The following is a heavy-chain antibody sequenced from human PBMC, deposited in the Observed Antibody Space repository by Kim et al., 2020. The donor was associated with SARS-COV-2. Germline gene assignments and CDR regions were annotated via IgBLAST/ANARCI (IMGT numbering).Heavy chain of an antibody. CDR1: GYTFTSYY. CDR2: INPSGGST. Sequence: ASVKVSCKASGYTFTSYYMHWVRQAPGQGLEWMGIINPSGGSTSYAQKFQGRVTMTRDTSTSTVYMELSSLRSEDTAVYYCAREISVGTYYYGMDVWGQGTTVTVSS. D-gene: IGHD3-3*02. J-gene: IGHJ6*02. CDR3: AREISVGTYYYGMDV. V-gene: IGHV1-46*01.